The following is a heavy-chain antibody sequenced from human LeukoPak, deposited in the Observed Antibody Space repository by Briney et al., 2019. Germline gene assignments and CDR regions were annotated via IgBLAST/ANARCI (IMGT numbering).Heavy chain of an antibody. V-gene: IGHV4-59*01. CDR1: GGSIRNYY. CDR2: IYYSGST. Sequence: SETLSLTCTVSGGSIRNYYWSWIRQPPGKGLEWIGYIYYSGSTNYNPSLKSRVTISVDTSKNQFSLKLSSVTAADTAMYYCARHGTSGTNLNWFDPWGQGTLVTVSS. D-gene: IGHD1-1*01. J-gene: IGHJ5*02. CDR3: ARHGTSGTNLNWFDP.